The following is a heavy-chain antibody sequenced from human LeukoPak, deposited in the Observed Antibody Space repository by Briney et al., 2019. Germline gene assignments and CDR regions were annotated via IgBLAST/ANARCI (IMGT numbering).Heavy chain of an antibody. V-gene: IGHV1-2*02. CDR3: ARNTINWFDP. CDR2: INPNSGGT. CDR1: GYTFTDYY. Sequence: ASVTVSFKASGYTFTDYYMHWVRQAPGQGLEWMGWINPNSGGTNYAQKFQGRVSITRDTSISTAYMELSRLRSDDTAVYYRARNTINWFDPWGQGVPVTVSS. D-gene: IGHD5-24*01. J-gene: IGHJ5*02.